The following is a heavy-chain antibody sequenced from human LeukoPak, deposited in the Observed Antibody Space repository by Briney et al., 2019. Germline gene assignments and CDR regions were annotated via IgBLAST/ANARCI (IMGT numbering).Heavy chain of an antibody. V-gene: IGHV4-38-2*01. CDR3: ARRGTWYNWNY. CDR1: GYSISSGYY. J-gene: IGHJ4*02. D-gene: IGHD1-20*01. CDR2: IYHSGST. Sequence: SETLSLTGAVSGYSISSGYYWGWIRQPPGKGLEWIGGIYHSGSTYYNPSLKSRVTISVDTSKNQFSLKLSSVTAADTAVYYCARRGTWYNWNYWGQGTLVTVSS.